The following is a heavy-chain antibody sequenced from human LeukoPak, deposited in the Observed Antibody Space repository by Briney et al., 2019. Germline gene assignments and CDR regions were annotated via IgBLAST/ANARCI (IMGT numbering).Heavy chain of an antibody. V-gene: IGHV1-69*04. J-gene: IGHJ1*01. CDR1: GGTFSSYA. CDR2: IIPILGIA. CDR3: ATDSSSIAEYFQH. Sequence: GASVKVSCKASGGTFSSYAISWVRQAPGQGLEWMGRIIPILGIANYAQKFQGRVTITADKSTSTAYMELSSLRSGDTAVYYCATDSSSIAEYFQHWGQGTLDTVSS. D-gene: IGHD6-13*01.